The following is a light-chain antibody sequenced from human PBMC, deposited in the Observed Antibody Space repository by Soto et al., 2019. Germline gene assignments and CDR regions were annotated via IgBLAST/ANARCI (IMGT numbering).Light chain of an antibody. CDR1: QDITNL. CDR3: QQYDILPWT. V-gene: IGKV1-33*01. J-gene: IGKJ1*01. CDR2: GAS. Sequence: DIQMTQSPSSLSASVGDRVTITCQASQDITNLLNWYQHKPGKAPKLLIYGASNLETGVPPRFSGSGSRTDFTFTISILQPEDIATYYCQQYDILPWTFGQGTKVEIK.